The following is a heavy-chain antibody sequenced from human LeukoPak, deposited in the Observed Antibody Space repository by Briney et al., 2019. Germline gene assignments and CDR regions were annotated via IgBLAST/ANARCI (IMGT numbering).Heavy chain of an antibody. CDR1: GFTFSSYG. V-gene: IGHV3-33*06. J-gene: IGHJ6*03. CDR2: IWYDGGNK. Sequence: GRSLRLSCAASGFTFSSYGMHWVRQAPGKGLEWVAVIWYDGGNKYYADSVKGRFTISRDNSKNTLYLQMNSLRAEDTAVYYCAKDAHCSGGSCYVRGYYYYMDVWGKGTTVTVSS. D-gene: IGHD2-15*01. CDR3: AKDAHCSGGSCYVRGYYYYMDV.